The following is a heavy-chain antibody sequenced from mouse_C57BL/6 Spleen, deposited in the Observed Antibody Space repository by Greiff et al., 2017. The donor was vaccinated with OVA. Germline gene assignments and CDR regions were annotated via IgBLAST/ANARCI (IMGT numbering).Heavy chain of an antibody. V-gene: IGHV1-50*01. J-gene: IGHJ3*01. CDR2: IDPSDSCT. CDR1: GYTFTSYW. CDR3: ASGNTTGFAY. Sequence: QVQLQQPGAELVKPGASVKLSCKASGYTFTSYWMQWVKQRPGQGLEWIGEIDPSDSCTNYNQKFKGKATLTVDTSSSTSYMQLSSLTSADSAAYYCASGNTTGFAYWGQGTLVTVSA. D-gene: IGHD1-1*01.